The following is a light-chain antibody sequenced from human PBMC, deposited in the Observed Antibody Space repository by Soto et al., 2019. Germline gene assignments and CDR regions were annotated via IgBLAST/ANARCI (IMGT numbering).Light chain of an antibody. J-gene: IGLJ2*01. CDR1: SSDVGGYNY. V-gene: IGLV2-14*01. CDR3: TSSTSSSSYVV. Sequence: QSALTQPASVSGSPGQSITISCTGTSSDVGGYNYVSWYQQHPGKAPKLMIYEVSNRPSGVSNRFSASKSGNTASLTISGRQAEDEAAYYCTSSTSSSSYVVFGGGTKLTVL. CDR2: EVS.